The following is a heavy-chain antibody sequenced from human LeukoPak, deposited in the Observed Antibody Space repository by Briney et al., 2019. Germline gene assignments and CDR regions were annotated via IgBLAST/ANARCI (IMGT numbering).Heavy chain of an antibody. Sequence: SVKVSCKASGGIFSSYTFNWVRQAPGQGLEWMGRAIPILGIATSAQKFQGRITITSDKSTSTAYMELSNLSSDDTAMYYCAREPDVDMSTFRGEAFDIWGQGTMVTVSS. V-gene: IGHV1-69*04. D-gene: IGHD5-24*01. CDR2: AIPILGIA. J-gene: IGHJ3*02. CDR3: AREPDVDMSTFRGEAFDI. CDR1: GGIFSSYT.